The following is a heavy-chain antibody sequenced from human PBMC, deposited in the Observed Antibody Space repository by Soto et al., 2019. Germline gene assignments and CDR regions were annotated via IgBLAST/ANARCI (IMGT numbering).Heavy chain of an antibody. CDR2: ISGSGGST. J-gene: IGHJ3*02. Sequence: GGSPRLSCAASGFTFSRYPMSWVRQAPGKGLEWVSAISGSGGSTYYADSVKGRFTISRDNSKNTLYLQMNSLRAEDTAVYYCAKEGPNYDSSGYYYKSPKHEAFDIRGEGTMVTASS. V-gene: IGHV3-23*01. CDR3: AKEGPNYDSSGYYYKSPKHEAFDI. D-gene: IGHD3-22*01. CDR1: GFTFSRYP.